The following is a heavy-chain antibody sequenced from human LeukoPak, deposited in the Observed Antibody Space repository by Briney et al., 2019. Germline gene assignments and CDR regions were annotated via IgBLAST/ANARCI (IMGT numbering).Heavy chain of an antibody. CDR1: GFTFDDYA. J-gene: IGHJ6*03. CDR2: ISWNSGSI. CDR3: AKEGPKKRYCSGGSCYQEEDYYYYYYMDV. D-gene: IGHD2-15*01. V-gene: IGHV3-9*01. Sequence: SLKISCAASGFTFDDYAMHWVRQAPGNGLEWVSGISWNSGSIGYADSVKGRFTISRDNAKNSLYLQMNSLRAEDTALYYCAKEGPKKRYCSGGSCYQEEDYYYYYYMDVWGKGTTVTVSS.